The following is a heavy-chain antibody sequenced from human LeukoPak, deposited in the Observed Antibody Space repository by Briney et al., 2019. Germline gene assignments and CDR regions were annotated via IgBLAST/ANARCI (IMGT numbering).Heavy chain of an antibody. CDR1: GYTFTYYY. Sequence: GASVNVSCKASGYTFTYYYIHWVRQAPGQGLEWMGWINPNSGGTNYAQKFQDRVTMTRDASISTAYMELSSLRSDDTALYYCARRGSGNYYNVYYFDYWSQGTLVTVSS. J-gene: IGHJ4*02. D-gene: IGHD3-10*01. V-gene: IGHV1-2*02. CDR2: INPNSGGT. CDR3: ARRGSGNYYNVYYFDY.